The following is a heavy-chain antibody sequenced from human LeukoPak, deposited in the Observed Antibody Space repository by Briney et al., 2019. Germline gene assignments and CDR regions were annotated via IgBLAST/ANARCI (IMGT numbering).Heavy chain of an antibody. CDR1: GFTFSSYG. CDR2: ISYDGSNK. CDR3: ARTALIQLVRCFDP. Sequence: PGGSLRLSCAASGFTFSSYGTHWVRQAPGKGLEWVAVISYDGSNKYYADSVKGRFTISRDNAKNSLYLQMNSLRAEDTAVYYCARTALIQLVRCFDPWGQGTLVTVSS. V-gene: IGHV3-30*03. D-gene: IGHD6-13*01. J-gene: IGHJ5*02.